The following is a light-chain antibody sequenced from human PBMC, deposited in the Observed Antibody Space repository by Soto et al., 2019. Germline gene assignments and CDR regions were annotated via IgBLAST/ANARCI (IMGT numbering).Light chain of an antibody. CDR3: QTWGTGIQI. V-gene: IGLV4-69*01. CDR1: SGHSSYA. Sequence: QLVLTQSPSASASLGASVKLTCTLSSGHSSYAIAWHQQQPEKGPRYLMNLNSDGSHSKGDGITDRFSGSSSGAERYLTISSLQSEDEAAYYCQTWGTGIQIFGGGTKLTVL. J-gene: IGLJ2*01. CDR2: LNSDGSH.